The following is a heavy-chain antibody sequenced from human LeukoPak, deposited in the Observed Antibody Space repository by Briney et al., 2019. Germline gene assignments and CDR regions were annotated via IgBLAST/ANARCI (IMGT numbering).Heavy chain of an antibody. CDR1: GGSISSGDYY. Sequence: PSETLSLTCTVSGGSISSGDYYWSWIRQPPGKGLEWIGHIYYSGSTYYDPSLKSRVTISVDTSKNQFSLKLSSVTAADTAVYYCARGKPATYRYYYDSSGYYYPHWFDPWGQGTLVTVSS. D-gene: IGHD3-22*01. CDR3: ARGKPATYRYYYDSSGYYYPHWFDP. CDR2: IYYSGST. V-gene: IGHV4-30-4*08. J-gene: IGHJ5*02.